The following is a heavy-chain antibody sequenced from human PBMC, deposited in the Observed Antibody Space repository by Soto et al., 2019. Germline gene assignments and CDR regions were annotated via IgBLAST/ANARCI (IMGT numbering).Heavy chain of an antibody. J-gene: IGHJ4*02. CDR2: ISGSSSYI. CDR3: ARPGIAVAGDY. CDR1: GFTFSSDA. V-gene: IGHV3-21*01. Sequence: PGGSLRLSCAASGFTFSSDAMSWVRQAPGKGLEWVSAISGSSSYIYYADSVKGRFTISRDNAKNSLYLQMNSLRAEDTAVYYCARPGIAVAGDYWGQGTLVTVSS. D-gene: IGHD6-19*01.